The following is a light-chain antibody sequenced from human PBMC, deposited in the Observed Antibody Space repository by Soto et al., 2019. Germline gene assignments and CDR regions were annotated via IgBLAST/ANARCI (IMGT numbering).Light chain of an antibody. J-gene: IGKJ1*01. Sequence: DIVVTQSPLSLPVTPGEPASISCMSSQSLLHSNGYNYLDWYLQKPGQSPQLLIYLGSNRASGVPSRFSGSGSGTEFTLTISSLQPDDFATYYCQHYNSYSEAFGQGTKVDIK. CDR1: QSLLHSNGYNY. CDR2: LGS. V-gene: IGKV2-28*01. CDR3: QHYNSYSEA.